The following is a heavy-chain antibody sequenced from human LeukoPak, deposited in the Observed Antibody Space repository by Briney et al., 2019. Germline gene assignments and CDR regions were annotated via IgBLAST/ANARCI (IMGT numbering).Heavy chain of an antibody. J-gene: IGHJ4*02. CDR1: GLIFSGYA. V-gene: IGHV3-23*01. CDR2: ISGSGGSV. D-gene: IGHD2-15*01. CDR3: AKARGEQNGGSNY. Sequence: PGGPLGFSGATPGLIFSGYAISWARKAPGGGLKWVSSISGSGGSVYYADSVKGRFTISRDNSKNTLYLQMNSLRAEDTAVYSCAKARGEQNGGSNYWGQGTQVIVSS.